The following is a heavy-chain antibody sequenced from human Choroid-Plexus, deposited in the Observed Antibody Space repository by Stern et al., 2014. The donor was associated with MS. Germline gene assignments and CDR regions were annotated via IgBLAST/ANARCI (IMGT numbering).Heavy chain of an antibody. J-gene: IGHJ4*02. Sequence: QVQLQESGPGLVKPSQTLSLTCTVSGGSISSGGYYWSWIRQHPGKGLEWIGYIYYSGSTYYNPSLKSRVSISVDPSKNQFSLKLSSVTAADTAVYYCARGPPDYYDSSGYYTYWGQGTLVTVSS. D-gene: IGHD3-22*01. CDR1: GGSISSGGYY. V-gene: IGHV4-31*03. CDR3: ARGPPDYYDSSGYYTY. CDR2: IYYSGST.